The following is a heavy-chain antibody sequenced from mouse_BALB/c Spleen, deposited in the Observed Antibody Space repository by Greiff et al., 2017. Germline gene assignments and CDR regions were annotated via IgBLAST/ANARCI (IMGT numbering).Heavy chain of an antibody. Sequence: QVQLQQPGAELVRPGASVTLSCKASGYTFTDYEMHWVKQTPVHGLEWIGAIDPETGGTAYNQKFKGKATLTADKSSSTAYMELRSLTSEDSAVYYCRGGGYDWYFDVWGAGTTVTVSS. CDR1: GYTFTDYE. CDR3: RGGGYDWYFDV. D-gene: IGHD2-2*01. J-gene: IGHJ1*01. V-gene: IGHV1-15*01. CDR2: IDPETGGT.